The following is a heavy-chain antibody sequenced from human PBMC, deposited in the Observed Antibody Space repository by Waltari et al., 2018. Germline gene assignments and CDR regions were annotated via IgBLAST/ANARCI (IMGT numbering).Heavy chain of an antibody. CDR1: GGSVNRSY. D-gene: IGHD2-21*02. CDR3: AREIYGGNSRPYDH. Sequence: QVQLQESGPGLVKPSETLSLTCTASGGSVNRSYWSWIRQPPGKGLEWIGHIYYNGNTDYKPTPKRRVTILGDTSKTQVSLKLTSVTAADTALYFCAREIYGGNSRPYDHWGQGTLVTVAS. J-gene: IGHJ4*02. V-gene: IGHV4-59*02. CDR2: IYYNGNT.